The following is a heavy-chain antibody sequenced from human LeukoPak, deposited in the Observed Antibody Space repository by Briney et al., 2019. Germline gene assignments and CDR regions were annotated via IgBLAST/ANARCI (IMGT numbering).Heavy chain of an antibody. Sequence: GGSLRLSCAASGCTFDDYAMHWVRQPPGKGLEWVSGISWNSGSIGYADSVKGRFTISRDNAKNSLYLQMNSLRAEDTALYYCAKANSSGCYYLIDYWGQGTLVTVSS. CDR1: GCTFDDYA. CDR2: ISWNSGSI. D-gene: IGHD3-22*01. CDR3: AKANSSGCYYLIDY. V-gene: IGHV3-9*01. J-gene: IGHJ4*02.